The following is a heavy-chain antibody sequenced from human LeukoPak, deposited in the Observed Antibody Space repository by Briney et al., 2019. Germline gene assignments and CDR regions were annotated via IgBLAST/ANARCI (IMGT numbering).Heavy chain of an antibody. CDR3: ARESIAVAGAPFDY. V-gene: IGHV3-48*03. D-gene: IGHD6-19*01. CDR1: GFTFSSYE. CDR2: ISSGSTI. Sequence: GGSLRLSCAASGFTFSSYEMNWVRQAPGKGLEWVSYISSGSTIYDADSVKGRFTISRDNAKNSLYLQLNSLRAEDTAVYYCARESIAVAGAPFDYWGQGTLVTVSS. J-gene: IGHJ4*02.